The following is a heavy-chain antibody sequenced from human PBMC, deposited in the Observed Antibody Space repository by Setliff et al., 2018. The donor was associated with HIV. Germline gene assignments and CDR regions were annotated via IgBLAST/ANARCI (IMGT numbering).Heavy chain of an antibody. Sequence: GGSLRLSCIASGFSFSDYYMAWIRQTPGKGLEWISYIDDSGRIRDYAGSVKGRFTISRDNTKNSLYLLMNSLTAEDTAVYYCTTPLFYYDTSTTWDYWGQGTLVTVSS. CDR3: TTPLFYYDTSTTWDY. D-gene: IGHD3-22*01. V-gene: IGHV3-11*01. CDR1: GFSFSDYY. J-gene: IGHJ4*02. CDR2: IDDSGRIR.